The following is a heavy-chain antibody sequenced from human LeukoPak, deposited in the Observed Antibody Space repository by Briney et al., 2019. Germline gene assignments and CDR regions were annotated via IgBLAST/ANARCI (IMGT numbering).Heavy chain of an antibody. Sequence: SETLSLTCTVSGGSISSYYGGWVRQPPGKGLEWMGYIYYSGSTSYNPSLKSGVTISVETSKKQSSLKLSSVTAADTAVYYLRRGQGRDYDFWSGYYSNYFDPCGQGTLVTVSS. CDR2: IYYSGST. V-gene: IGHV4-59*01. CDR3: RRGQGRDYDFWSGYYSNYFDP. CDR1: GGSISSYY. D-gene: IGHD3-3*01. J-gene: IGHJ5*02.